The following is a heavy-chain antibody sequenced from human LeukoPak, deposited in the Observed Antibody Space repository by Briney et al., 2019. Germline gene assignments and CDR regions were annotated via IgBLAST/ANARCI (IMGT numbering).Heavy chain of an antibody. CDR2: IYHSGST. CDR1: GYSISSGYY. CDR3: ARGLAYCSSTSCHDH. V-gene: IGHV4-38-2*01. D-gene: IGHD2-2*01. J-gene: IGHJ4*02. Sequence: SETLSLTCAVSGYSISSGYYWGWIRQPPGKGLEWIGSIYHSGSTYYNPSLKSRVTISVDTSKNQFSLKLSSVTAADTAVYYCARGLAYCSSTSCHDHWGQGTLVTVSS.